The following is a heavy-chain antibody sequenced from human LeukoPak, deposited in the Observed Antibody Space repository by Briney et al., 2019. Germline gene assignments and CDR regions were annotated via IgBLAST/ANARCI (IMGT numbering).Heavy chain of an antibody. Sequence: SETLSLTCAVYGGSFSGYYWSWIRQPPGKGLEWIGEINHSGSTNYNPSLKSRVTISVDTSKNQFSLKLSSVTAADTAVYYCASTYSSGWYEIDYWGQGTLVTVSS. V-gene: IGHV4-34*01. CDR2: INHSGST. CDR1: GGSFSGYY. CDR3: ASTYSSGWYEIDY. J-gene: IGHJ4*02. D-gene: IGHD6-19*01.